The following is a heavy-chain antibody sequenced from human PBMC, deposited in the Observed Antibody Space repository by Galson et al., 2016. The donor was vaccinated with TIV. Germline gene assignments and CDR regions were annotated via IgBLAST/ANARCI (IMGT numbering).Heavy chain of an antibody. CDR2: INWHGNSV. CDR3: EKDLKPDASMDYYFYSGMDV. J-gene: IGHJ6*02. Sequence: AASGFTFDDYPMHWVRQAPGKGLEWVSAINWHGNSVVYADSVKGRFTISRDNGRHSLYLQMNNLRGEDTALYYSEKDLKPDASMDYYFYSGMDVWGQGTTVIVSS. CDR1: GFTFDDYP. V-gene: IGHV3-9*01. D-gene: IGHD5-18*01.